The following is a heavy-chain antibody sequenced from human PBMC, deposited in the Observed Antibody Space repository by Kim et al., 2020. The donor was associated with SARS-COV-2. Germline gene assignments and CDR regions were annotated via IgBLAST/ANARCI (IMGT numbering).Heavy chain of an antibody. J-gene: IGHJ4*02. D-gene: IGHD1-26*01. V-gene: IGHV3-21*01. CDR1: GFTFSSYS. CDR3: AKGWELLEDYFDY. CDR2: ISSSSSYI. Sequence: GGSLRLSCAASGFTFSSYSMNWVRQAPGKGLEWVSSISSSSSYIYYADSVKGRFTISRDNAKNSLYLQMNSLRAEDTAVYYCAKGWELLEDYFDYWGQGTLVTVSS.